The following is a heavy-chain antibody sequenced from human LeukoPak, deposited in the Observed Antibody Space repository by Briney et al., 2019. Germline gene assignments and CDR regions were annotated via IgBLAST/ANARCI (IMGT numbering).Heavy chain of an antibody. CDR1: GYTFTGYY. D-gene: IGHD6-19*01. J-gene: IGHJ6*03. CDR3: ARSEQFPYYMDV. V-gene: IGHV1-2*02. Sequence: ASVKVSCKTSGYTFTGYYMHWVRQAPGQGLEWMGWIYPNSGGTNYAQKFQGRVTMTRDTSISTAYMELSRLRSDDTAVYYCARSEQFPYYMDVWGKGTTVTVSS. CDR2: IYPNSGGT.